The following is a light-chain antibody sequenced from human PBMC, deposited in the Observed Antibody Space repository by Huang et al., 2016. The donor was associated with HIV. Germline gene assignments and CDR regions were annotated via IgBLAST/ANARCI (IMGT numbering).Light chain of an antibody. V-gene: IGKV3-11*01. CDR1: QSVSSY. CDR2: DAS. Sequence: EIVLTQSPAPLSLSPGERATLSCRASQSVSSYLAWDQQKPGQAPRLLIYDASNRATGIPARFSGSGSGTDFTLTISSLETEDFALYYCQQRSNWPPTFGPGTKVDIK. CDR3: QQRSNWPPT. J-gene: IGKJ3*01.